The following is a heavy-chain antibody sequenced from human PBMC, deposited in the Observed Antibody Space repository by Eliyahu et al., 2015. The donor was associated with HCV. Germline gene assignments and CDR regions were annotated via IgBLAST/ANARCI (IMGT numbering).Heavy chain of an antibody. CDR2: ISSSSSYI. V-gene: IGHV3-21*01. CDR3: AREVVVRNLIVVVTASKAFDI. Sequence: EVQLVESGGGLVKPGGSLRLSCAASGFTFSSYSMXWVRQAPGKGLEWVSSISSSSSYIYYADSVKGRFTISRDNAKNSLYLQMNSLRAEDTAVYYCAREVVVRNLIVVVTASKAFDIWGQGTMVTVSS. CDR1: GFTFSSYS. D-gene: IGHD2-21*02. J-gene: IGHJ3*02.